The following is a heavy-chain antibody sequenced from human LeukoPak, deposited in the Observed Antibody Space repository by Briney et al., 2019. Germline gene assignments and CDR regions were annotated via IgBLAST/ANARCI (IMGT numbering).Heavy chain of an antibody. V-gene: IGHV3-23*01. J-gene: IGHJ4*02. Sequence: GGSLRLSCAASGFTFSSYAMSWVRQAPGKGLEWVSAISGSGGSTYYADSVKGRFTISRDNSKNTLYLQMNSLRAEDTAVYYCAKDLGYCSGGSCSERVYFDYWGQGTLVTVSS. D-gene: IGHD2-15*01. CDR1: GFTFSSYA. CDR3: AKDLGYCSGGSCSERVYFDY. CDR2: ISGSGGST.